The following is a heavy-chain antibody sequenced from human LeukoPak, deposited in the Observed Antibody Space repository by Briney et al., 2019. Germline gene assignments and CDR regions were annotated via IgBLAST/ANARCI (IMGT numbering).Heavy chain of an antibody. CDR2: ISYDGSNK. J-gene: IGHJ4*02. Sequence: GGSLRLSCAASGFTFSCYAMHWVRQAPGKGLEWVAVISYDGSNKYYADSVKGRFTSSRDNSKNTLYLQMNSLRAEDTAVYYCARDRAMPTVTTGLGWGIDYWGQATLVTVSS. CDR3: ARDRAMPTVTTGLGWGIDY. CDR1: GFTFSCYA. V-gene: IGHV3-30*04. D-gene: IGHD4-17*01.